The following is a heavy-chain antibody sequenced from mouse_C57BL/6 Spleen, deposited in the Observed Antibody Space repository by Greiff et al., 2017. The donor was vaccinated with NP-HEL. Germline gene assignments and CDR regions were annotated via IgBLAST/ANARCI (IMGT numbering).Heavy chain of an antibody. CDR2: ISYDGSN. Sequence: ESGPGLVKPSQSLSLTCSVTGYSITSGYYWNWIRQFPGNKLEWMGYISYDGSNNYNPSLKNRISITRDTSKNQSFLKLNCVTTEDTATYYCARADEGYFDVWGTGTTVTVSS. J-gene: IGHJ1*03. V-gene: IGHV3-6*01. CDR3: ARADEGYFDV. CDR1: GYSITSGYY.